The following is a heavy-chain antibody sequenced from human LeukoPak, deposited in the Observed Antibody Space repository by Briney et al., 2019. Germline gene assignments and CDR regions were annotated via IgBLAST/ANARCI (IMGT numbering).Heavy chain of an antibody. CDR2: IKQDGSEK. CDR1: GFTFSSYW. CDR3: ARVSGLTPVVLAGPENYDFWSGYSAYYMDI. Sequence: GGSLRLSCAASGFTFSSYWMSWVRQAPGKGLEWVANIKQDGSEKYYVDSVKGRFTISRDNAKNSLYLQMNSLRAEDTAVYYCARVSGLTPVVLAGPENYDFWSGYSAYYMDIWGKGTTVTVSS. J-gene: IGHJ6*03. D-gene: IGHD3-3*01. V-gene: IGHV3-7*01.